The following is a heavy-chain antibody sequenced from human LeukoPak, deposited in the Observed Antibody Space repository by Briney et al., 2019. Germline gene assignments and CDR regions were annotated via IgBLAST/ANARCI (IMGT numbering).Heavy chain of an antibody. CDR1: GYTFTSYG. D-gene: IGHD4-17*01. J-gene: IGHJ5*02. CDR3: ARDPTTVTSSNWFDP. Sequence: GASVKVSCKASGYTFTSYGISWVRQAPGQGLEWMGWISAYNGNTNYAQKLQGRVIMTTDTSTSTAYMELRSLRSDDTAVYYCARDPTTVTSSNWFDPWGQGTLVTVSS. V-gene: IGHV1-18*01. CDR2: ISAYNGNT.